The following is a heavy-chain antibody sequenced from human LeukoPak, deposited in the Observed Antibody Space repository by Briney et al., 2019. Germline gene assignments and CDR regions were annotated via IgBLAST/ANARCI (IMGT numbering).Heavy chain of an antibody. D-gene: IGHD3-9*01. V-gene: IGHV1-8*01. CDR3: ARATGKDTLTGRKLDN. Sequence: ASVKVSCKASGYTFTSYDINWVRQATGQGLEWMGWMSPNSGNTGYAQKFQGRVTMTRNTSISIAYMELSSLRSDDTAVYYCARATGKDTLTGRKLDNWGQGTLVTVSS. CDR2: MSPNSGNT. J-gene: IGHJ4*02. CDR1: GYTFTSYD.